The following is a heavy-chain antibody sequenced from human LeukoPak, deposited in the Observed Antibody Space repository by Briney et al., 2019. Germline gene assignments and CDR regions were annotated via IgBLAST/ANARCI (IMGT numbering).Heavy chain of an antibody. Sequence: PGGSLGLSCAASGLPFSSYSMNWVGQAPGKGLEGVSYISSSSSTIYYADSVKGRFTISRDNAKNSLYLQMNSLRVEDTAVYYCARANNSSWHNWGQGTLVTVSS. J-gene: IGHJ4*02. CDR2: ISSSSSTI. D-gene: IGHD6-13*01. CDR3: ARANNSSWHN. V-gene: IGHV3-48*01. CDR1: GLPFSSYS.